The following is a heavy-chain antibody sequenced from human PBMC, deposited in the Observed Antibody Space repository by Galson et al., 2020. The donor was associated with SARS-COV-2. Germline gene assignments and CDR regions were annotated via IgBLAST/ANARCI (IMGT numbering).Heavy chain of an antibody. V-gene: IGHV1-2*02. J-gene: IGHJ4*02. CDR2: INPNSGGT. Sequence: ASVKVSCKASGYTFTGYYMHWVRQAPGQGLEWMGWINPNSGGTNYAQKFQGRVTMTRDTSISTAYMELSRLRSDDTAVYHCARVGSVAYCGGDCYSGGYWGQGTLVTVSS. D-gene: IGHD2-21*02. CDR3: ARVGSVAYCGGDCYSGGY. CDR1: GYTFTGYY.